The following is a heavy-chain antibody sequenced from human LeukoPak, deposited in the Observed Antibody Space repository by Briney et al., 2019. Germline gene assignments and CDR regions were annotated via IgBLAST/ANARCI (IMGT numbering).Heavy chain of an antibody. Sequence: PSETLSLTCTVPGDSLYTYFWTWIRQTPQKGLEWNGFVAYSGSYNYNPSLKSRVSISIDTSKNQFSLALTSVTPADTAVYYCARVVRGVVTSNWFDPWGQGTLVTVSS. CDR3: ARVVRGVVTSNWFDP. CDR1: GDSLYTYF. V-gene: IGHV4-59*01. J-gene: IGHJ5*02. D-gene: IGHD2-21*02. CDR2: VAYSGSY.